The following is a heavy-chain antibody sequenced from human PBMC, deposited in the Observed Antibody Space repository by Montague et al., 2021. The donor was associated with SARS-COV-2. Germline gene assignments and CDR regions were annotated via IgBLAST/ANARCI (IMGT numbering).Heavy chain of an antibody. Sequence: SLRLSCAASGFTFSSYAMSWVRQAPGKGLEWVSVIHNGDGNTYYGDSVKGRFTISRDNSKNTLYLQTNSLRAEDTAVYYCAKAYSSSWWNWFDPWGQGTLVTVSS. CDR1: GFTFSSYA. V-gene: IGHV3-23*03. CDR3: AKAYSSSWWNWFDP. CDR2: IHNGDGNT. D-gene: IGHD6-13*01. J-gene: IGHJ5*02.